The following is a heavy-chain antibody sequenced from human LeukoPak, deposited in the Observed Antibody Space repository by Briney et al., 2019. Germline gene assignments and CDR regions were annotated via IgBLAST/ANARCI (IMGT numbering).Heavy chain of an antibody. Sequence: SETLSLTCAVYGGSFSGYYWSWIRQPPGKGLEWIGEINHSGSTNYNPSLKCRVTISVDTSKNQFSLKLSSVTAADTAVYYCARAIGYCSGGSCYDWFDPWGQGTLVTVSS. CDR2: INHSGST. CDR1: GGSFSGYY. CDR3: ARAIGYCSGGSCYDWFDP. J-gene: IGHJ5*02. V-gene: IGHV4-34*01. D-gene: IGHD2-15*01.